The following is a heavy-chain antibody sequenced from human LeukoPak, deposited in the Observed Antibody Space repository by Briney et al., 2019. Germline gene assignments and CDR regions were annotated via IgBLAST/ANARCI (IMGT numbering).Heavy chain of an antibody. Sequence: PSQTLSLTCTVSGGSISSGSYYWSWLRQPAGTGREWVGHIYTSGSTNYNPSLKSRVTISVDTSKNQFSLKLSSVTAADTAVYYCARHPGRLYDILTGRHPNWFDPWGQGTLVTVSS. D-gene: IGHD3-9*01. V-gene: IGHV4-61*09. J-gene: IGHJ5*02. CDR1: GGSISSGSYY. CDR3: ARHPGRLYDILTGRHPNWFDP. CDR2: IYTSGST.